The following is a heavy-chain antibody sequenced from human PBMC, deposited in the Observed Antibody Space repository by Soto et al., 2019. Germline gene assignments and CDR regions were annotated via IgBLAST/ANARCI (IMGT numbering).Heavy chain of an antibody. CDR3: ARRYGRNFDY. V-gene: IGHV4-59*01. D-gene: IGHD1-20*01. J-gene: IGHJ4*02. Sequence: SETLSLTCTVSGGSISSYYWSWIRQPPGKGLEWIGYIYYSGSTNYNPSLKSRVTISVDTSRNQFSLKLSSVTAADTAVYYCARRYGRNFDYWGQGTLVTVSS. CDR1: GGSISSYY. CDR2: IYYSGST.